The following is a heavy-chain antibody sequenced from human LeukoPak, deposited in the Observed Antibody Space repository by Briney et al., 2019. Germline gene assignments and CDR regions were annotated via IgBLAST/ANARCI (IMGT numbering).Heavy chain of an antibody. CDR1: GFTFSSYA. D-gene: IGHD3-9*01. Sequence: GGSLRLSGAASGFTFSSYAMSWVRKAPGKGLELVSAIGGSGGSTYYADSVKGRFTIARDNSENTLYLQMNSLRAEDTAVYYCAKSRNTGYSLFDYWGQGTLVTVSS. CDR3: AKSRNTGYSLFDY. V-gene: IGHV3-23*01. J-gene: IGHJ4*02. CDR2: IGGSGGST.